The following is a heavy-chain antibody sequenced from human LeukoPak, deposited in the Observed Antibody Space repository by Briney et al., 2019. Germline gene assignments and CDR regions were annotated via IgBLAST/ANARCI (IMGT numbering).Heavy chain of an antibody. V-gene: IGHV1-2*02. CDR1: GYTFTSYY. J-gene: IGHJ4*02. CDR2: INPNSGGT. D-gene: IGHD3-16*02. CDR3: ARASDYVWGSYRTSHFDY. Sequence: ASVKVSCKASGYTFTSYYMHWVRQAPGQGLEWMGWINPNSGGTNYAQKFQGRVTMTRDTSISTAYMELSRLRSDDTAVYYCARASDYVWGSYRTSHFDYWGQGTLVTVSS.